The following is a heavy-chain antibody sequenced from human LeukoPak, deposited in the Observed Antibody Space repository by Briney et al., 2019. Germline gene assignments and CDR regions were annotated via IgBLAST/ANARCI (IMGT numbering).Heavy chain of an antibody. CDR2: ISYDGSNK. CDR1: GFTFSSYG. V-gene: IGHV3-30*18. D-gene: IGHD1-26*01. Sequence: PGGSLRLSCAASGFTFSSYGMHWVRQAPGKGLEWVAVISYDGSNKYYADSVKGRFTISRDNSKNTLYLQMNSLRAEDTAVYYCAKKGEWELLGGYFDYWGQGTLVTVSS. CDR3: AKKGEWELLGGYFDY. J-gene: IGHJ4*02.